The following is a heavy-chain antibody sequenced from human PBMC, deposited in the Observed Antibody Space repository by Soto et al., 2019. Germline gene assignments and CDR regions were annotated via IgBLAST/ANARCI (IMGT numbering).Heavy chain of an antibody. CDR1: GFTFSNAW. J-gene: IGHJ6*02. V-gene: IGHV3-15*07. D-gene: IGHD4-17*01. Sequence: GGSLRLSCAASGFTFSNAWMNWVRQAPGKGLEWVGRIKSKTDGGTTDYAAPVKGRFTISRDDSKNTLYLQMNSLKTEDTAVYYCTNHPNDYGDSYYYYYGMDVWGQGTTVTVSS. CDR3: TNHPNDYGDSYYYYYGMDV. CDR2: IKSKTDGGTT.